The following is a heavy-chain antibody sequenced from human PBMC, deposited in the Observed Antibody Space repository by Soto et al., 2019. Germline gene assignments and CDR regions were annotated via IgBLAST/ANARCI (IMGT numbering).Heavy chain of an antibody. Sequence: QVQLVQSGPEVKKTGSSMKVSCKASGGPFRGYGINWVRQAPGQGLEWIGGIIPNFGAPNYAQKFQGRGSITADEVTSTVYMGLKGLRSEDMAVYYCATPARDFYGPFYQHSGLDVWGQGTRLTVSS. CDR3: ATPARDFYGPFYQHSGLDV. V-gene: IGHV1-69*01. CDR1: GGPFRGYG. J-gene: IGHJ6*02. D-gene: IGHD3-16*01. CDR2: IIPNFGAP.